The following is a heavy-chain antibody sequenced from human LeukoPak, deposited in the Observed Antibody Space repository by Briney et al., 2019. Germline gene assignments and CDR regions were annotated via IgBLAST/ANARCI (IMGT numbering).Heavy chain of an antibody. CDR3: AGTIAARGSDY. CDR2: ISTDGSST. V-gene: IGHV3-74*01. Sequence: GGSLRLSCAASGFTSSSYWMHWVRQTPGRGLVWVSRISTDGSSTSYADSVKGRFTISRDNAKNTLYLQMNSLRAKDTAVYYCAGTIAARGSDYWGQGTLVTVSS. D-gene: IGHD6-6*01. J-gene: IGHJ4*02. CDR1: GFTSSSYW.